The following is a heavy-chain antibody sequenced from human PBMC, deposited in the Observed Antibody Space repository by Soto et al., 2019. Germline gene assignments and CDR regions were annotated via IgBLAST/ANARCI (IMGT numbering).Heavy chain of an antibody. J-gene: IGHJ5*02. CDR3: ARDRDFKKNWNYAIDP. V-gene: IGHV3-33*01. D-gene: IGHD1-7*01. CDR2: IWYDGSNK. CDR1: GFTFSSYG. Sequence: GSLRLSCAASGFTFSSYGIHWVRQAPGEGLEWVAVIWYDGSNKYYADSVKGRFTISRDNSKNTLYLQMNSLRAEDTAVYYCARDRDFKKNWNYAIDPWGQGTPVTVSS.